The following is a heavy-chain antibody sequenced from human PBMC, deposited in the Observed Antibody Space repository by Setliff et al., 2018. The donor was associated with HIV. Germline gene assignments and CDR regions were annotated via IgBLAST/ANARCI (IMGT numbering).Heavy chain of an antibody. CDR2: INLSSGAT. Sequence: GASVKVSCKAPGDTFTTYFMHWVRQAPGQGLEWMGIINLSSGATTYAQRFQGRVTMTSDTSTSTVYMELRSLRSDDTVVYYCARSEGEWLRPEGALCEYWGQGTLVTVSS. J-gene: IGHJ4*02. CDR1: GDTFTTYF. CDR3: ARSEGEWLRPEGALCEY. V-gene: IGHV1-46*01. D-gene: IGHD5-12*01.